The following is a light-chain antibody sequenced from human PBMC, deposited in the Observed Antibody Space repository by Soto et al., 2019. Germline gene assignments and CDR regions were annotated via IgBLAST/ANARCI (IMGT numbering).Light chain of an antibody. V-gene: IGKV4-1*01. J-gene: IGKJ1*01. Sequence: DIVMTQSPDSLAVSLGERATINCKSSQSILYSSNNKNYFAWYQQKPGQPPKLLIYWASTRESGVPDRFRGSGSGTDFTLTISSLQAEDVAVYYCQQYYSTPRTFGQGTKVEIK. CDR3: QQYYSTPRT. CDR1: QSILYSSNNKNY. CDR2: WAS.